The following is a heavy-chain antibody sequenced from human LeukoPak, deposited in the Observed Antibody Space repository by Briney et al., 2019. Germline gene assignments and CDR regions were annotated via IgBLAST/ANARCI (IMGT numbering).Heavy chain of an antibody. J-gene: IGHJ5*02. Sequence: ASVKVSCKASGYTFTSYGISWVRQAPGQGLEWMGWISAYNGNTNYAQKLQGRVTMTTDTSTSTAYMELRSLRSDDTAVYYCARDLKRITMVRGVTSYNWFDPWGQGTLVTVSS. CDR3: ARDLKRITMVRGVTSYNWFDP. D-gene: IGHD3-10*01. V-gene: IGHV1-18*01. CDR2: ISAYNGNT. CDR1: GYTFTSYG.